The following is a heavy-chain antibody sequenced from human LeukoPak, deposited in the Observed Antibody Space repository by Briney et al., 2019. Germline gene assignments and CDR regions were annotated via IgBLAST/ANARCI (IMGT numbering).Heavy chain of an antibody. CDR2: IYYSGST. CDR1: GGSISSYY. CDR3: ARDPLTGGREGFLDY. J-gene: IGHJ4*02. Sequence: SETLSLTCTVSGGSISSYYWSWIRQPPGKGLEWIGYIYYSGSTNYNPSLKSRVTISVDTSKNQFSLKLSSVTAADTAVYYCARDPLTGGREGFLDYWGQGTLVTVSS. V-gene: IGHV4-59*01. D-gene: IGHD7-27*01.